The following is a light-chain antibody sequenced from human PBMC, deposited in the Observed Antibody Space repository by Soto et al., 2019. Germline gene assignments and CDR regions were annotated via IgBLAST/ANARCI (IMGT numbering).Light chain of an antibody. CDR1: SSDVGSYNL. Sequence: QSVLTQPASVSGSPGQSITISCTGTSSDVGSYNLVSWYQQHPGKAPKLMIYEGSKRPSGVSNRFSGSKSGNTASLTISGLPAEDEANYYCCSYAGSSTFVVFRGGTKLTVL. CDR2: EGS. CDR3: CSYAGSSTFVV. V-gene: IGLV2-23*03. J-gene: IGLJ2*01.